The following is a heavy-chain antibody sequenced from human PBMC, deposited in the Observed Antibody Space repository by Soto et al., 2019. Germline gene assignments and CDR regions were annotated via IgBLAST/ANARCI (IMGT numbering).Heavy chain of an antibody. CDR3: AKGLRSGRQLAPFDY. J-gene: IGHJ4*02. CDR1: GYTLTELS. CDR2: FDPEDGET. D-gene: IGHD6-13*01. V-gene: IGHV1-24*01. Sequence: ASVKVSCKVSGYTLTELSMHWVRQAPGKGLEWMGGFDPEDGETIYAQKFQGRVTMTEDTSTDTAYMELSSLRSEDTAVYYCAKGLRSGRQLAPFDYWGQGTLVTVSS.